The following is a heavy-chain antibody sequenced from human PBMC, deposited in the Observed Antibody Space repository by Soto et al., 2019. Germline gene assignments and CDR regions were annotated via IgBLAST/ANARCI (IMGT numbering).Heavy chain of an antibody. D-gene: IGHD2-2*01. Sequence: EVQLVESGGGLVQPGGSLRLSCAATGFTFSTYWMHWVRQGPGKGLVWVSRISTDGSSTTYADSVKGRFTISRDNAKNTLYLQMNSLRAKDTAVYYCARATGSNQPFDYWGQGSLVTVSS. CDR1: GFTFSTYW. J-gene: IGHJ4*02. V-gene: IGHV3-74*01. CDR3: ARATGSNQPFDY. CDR2: ISTDGSST.